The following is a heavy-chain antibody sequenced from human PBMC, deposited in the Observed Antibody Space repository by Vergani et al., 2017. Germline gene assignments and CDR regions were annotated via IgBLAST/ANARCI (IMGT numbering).Heavy chain of an antibody. Sequence: QVQLVQSGAEVKKPGASVKVSCKVSGYTLTELSMHWVRQAPGKGLEWMGGFDPEDGETIYAQKFQGRVTMTEDTSTDTAYMELSRLRSEDTAVYYCVVCSGGSCPPDAFDIWGQGTMVTVAS. V-gene: IGHV1-24*01. J-gene: IGHJ3*02. D-gene: IGHD2-15*01. CDR2: FDPEDGET. CDR3: VVCSGGSCPPDAFDI. CDR1: GYTLTELS.